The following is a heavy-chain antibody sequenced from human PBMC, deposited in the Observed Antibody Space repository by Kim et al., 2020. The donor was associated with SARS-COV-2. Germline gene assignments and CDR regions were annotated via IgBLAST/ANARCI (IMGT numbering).Heavy chain of an antibody. V-gene: IGHV4-30-2*01. CDR1: GGSISSGGYS. J-gene: IGHJ6*02. CDR3: ARGIPHYGMDD. Sequence: SETLSLTCAVSGGSISSGGYSWSWIRQPPGKGLEWIGYIYHSGSTYYNPSLKSRVTISVDRSKNQFSLKLSSVTAADTAVYYCARGIPHYGMDDWGQGTTVTVSS. CDR2: IYHSGST. D-gene: IGHD5-18*01.